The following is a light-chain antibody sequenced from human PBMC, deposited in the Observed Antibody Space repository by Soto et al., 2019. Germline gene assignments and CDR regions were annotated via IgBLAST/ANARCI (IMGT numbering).Light chain of an antibody. CDR1: QSVRNN. CDR3: QQYNNWWT. J-gene: IGKJ1*01. Sequence: EIVMTQSPATLSVSPGERATLSCRAIQSVRNNLAWYQKKPGQAPRLLIYGASTRATGIPARFSGSGSGTEFTLTISSLQSEDFAVYYCQQYNNWWTFGQGTKVEIK. CDR2: GAS. V-gene: IGKV3-15*01.